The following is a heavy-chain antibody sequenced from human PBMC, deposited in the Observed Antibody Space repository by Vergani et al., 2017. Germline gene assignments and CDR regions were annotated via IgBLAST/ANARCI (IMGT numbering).Heavy chain of an antibody. V-gene: IGHV4-59*01. D-gene: IGHD3-22*01. J-gene: IGHJ3*02. CDR2: IYYSGST. Sequence: QVQLQESGPGLVKPSETLSLTCTVSGGSISSYYWSWIRQPPGKGREWIGYIYYSGSTNYNPSLKSRVTISVDTSKNQFSLKLSSVTAADTAVYYCARDGDSTPAFDIWGQGTMVTVSS. CDR1: GGSISSYY. CDR3: ARDGDSTPAFDI.